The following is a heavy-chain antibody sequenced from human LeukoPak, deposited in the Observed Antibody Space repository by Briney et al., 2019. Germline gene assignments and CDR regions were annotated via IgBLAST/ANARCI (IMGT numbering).Heavy chain of an antibody. CDR3: VRDARPGSGSDDYFDY. V-gene: IGHV1-46*01. CDR2: INPSGGIT. J-gene: IGHJ4*02. D-gene: IGHD3-10*01. Sequence: ASVKVSCKASGYTFTDYFMHWVRQAPGQGLEWMGIINPSGGITTYAQMFQGRVTMTRDMSTTTVYMELGSLRSEDTAVYFCVRDARPGSGSDDYFDYWGQGTLVTVSS. CDR1: GYTFTDYF.